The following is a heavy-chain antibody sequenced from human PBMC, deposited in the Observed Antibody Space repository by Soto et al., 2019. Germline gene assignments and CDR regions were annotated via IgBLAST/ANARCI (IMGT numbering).Heavy chain of an antibody. CDR3: ARSHGYCSGGSCYSDAFDI. J-gene: IGHJ3*02. Sequence: ASVKVSCKASGYTFTGYYMHWVQQAPGQGLEWMGWINPNSGGTDYAQKFQGWVTMTRDTSISTAYMELSRLRSDDTAVYYCARSHGYCSGGSCYSDAFDIWGQGTMVTVSS. CDR2: INPNSGGT. V-gene: IGHV1-2*04. D-gene: IGHD2-15*01. CDR1: GYTFTGYY.